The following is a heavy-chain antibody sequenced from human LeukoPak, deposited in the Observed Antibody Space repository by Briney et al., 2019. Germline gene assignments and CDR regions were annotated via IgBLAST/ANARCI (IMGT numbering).Heavy chain of an antibody. D-gene: IGHD6-19*01. J-gene: IGHJ4*02. V-gene: IGHV3-64*01. CDR3: ARARYSSVGFDY. CDR2: ISSNGGST. Sequence: GGSLRLSCAASGFTFSSYAMHWVRQAPGKGLEYVSAISSNGGSTYYANSVKGRFTISRDNSKNTLYLQMGSLRAEDMAVYYCARARYSSVGFDYWGQGTLVTVSS. CDR1: GFTFSSYA.